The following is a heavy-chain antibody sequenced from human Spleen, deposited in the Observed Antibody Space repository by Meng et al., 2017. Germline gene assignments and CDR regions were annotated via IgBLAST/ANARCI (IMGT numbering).Heavy chain of an antibody. CDR1: GFTFSAFA. Sequence: QVQLVEAGGGVVQPGGSLRLACAASGFTFSAFAISWVRQAPGKGLEWLSVISNDGSRIVYRVSVKGRFSTTRDNSKNTVYLQMNNLRYEDTAVYYCARDVRGGTTEVGDYWGQGTLVTVSS. CDR2: ISNDGSRI. J-gene: IGHJ4*02. D-gene: IGHD4-23*01. CDR3: ARDVRGGTTEVGDY. V-gene: IGHV3-30*03.